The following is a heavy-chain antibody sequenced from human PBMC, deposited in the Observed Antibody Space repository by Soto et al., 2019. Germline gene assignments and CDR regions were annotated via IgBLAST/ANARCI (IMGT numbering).Heavy chain of an antibody. Sequence: SETLSLTCAVYGGSFSGYYWSWIRQPLGKGLEWIGEINHSGNTNYNPSLKSRVTISVDTSKNQLFLNLSSVTAADTAMYYCARHHVRGRTIAGAAEFWGQGTLVTVSS. V-gene: IGHV4-34*01. D-gene: IGHD6-13*01. CDR2: INHSGNT. CDR3: ARHHVRGRTIAGAAEF. CDR1: GGSFSGYY. J-gene: IGHJ4*02.